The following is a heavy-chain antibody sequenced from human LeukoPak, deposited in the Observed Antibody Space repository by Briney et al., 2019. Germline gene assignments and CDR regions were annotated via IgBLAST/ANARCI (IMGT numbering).Heavy chain of an antibody. D-gene: IGHD4-11*01. CDR3: ARGNDYSDAFDI. V-gene: IGHV3-74*01. Sequence: GGSLRLSCAASGFTFSTYWMHWVRQAPGKGLVWVSRITSDGTSTSYADSVRGRFTISRDNAKNSLYLQMNSLRAEDTAVYYCARGNDYSDAFDIWGQGTMVTVSS. J-gene: IGHJ3*02. CDR2: ITSDGTST. CDR1: GFTFSTYW.